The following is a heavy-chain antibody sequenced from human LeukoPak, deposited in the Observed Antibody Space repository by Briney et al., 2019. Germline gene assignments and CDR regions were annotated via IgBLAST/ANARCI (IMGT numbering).Heavy chain of an antibody. CDR3: AREGTITGGYYYMDV. J-gene: IGHJ6*03. D-gene: IGHD2-2*01. CDR1: GFTFSSYS. Sequence: GSLRLSCAASGFTFSSYSMNWVRQPPGKGLEWIGYIYYSGSTNYNPSLKSRVIMSVDTSKNQFSLKLSSVTAADTAVYYCAREGTITGGYYYMDVWGKGTTVTVSS. V-gene: IGHV4-59*12. CDR2: IYYSGST.